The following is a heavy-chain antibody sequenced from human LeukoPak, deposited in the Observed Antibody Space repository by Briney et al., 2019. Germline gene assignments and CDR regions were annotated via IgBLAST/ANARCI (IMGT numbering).Heavy chain of an antibody. CDR3: ARSMAASGDAFDL. V-gene: IGHV3-7*01. J-gene: IGHJ3*01. CDR1: GFTFSSHW. D-gene: IGHD6-13*01. CDR2: IKQDGSEK. Sequence: GGSLRLSCAAFGFTFSSHWMSWVRQAPGKGLEWVANIKQDGSEKYYVDSVRGRFTISRDNAKNSLYLQVNSLRAEDTSVYYCARSMAASGDAFDLWGQGTMVTISS.